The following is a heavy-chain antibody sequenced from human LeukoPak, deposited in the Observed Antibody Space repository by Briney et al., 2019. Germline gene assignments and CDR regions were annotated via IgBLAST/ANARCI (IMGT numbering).Heavy chain of an antibody. CDR3: AKRDVAAAGTGAFDI. V-gene: IGHV3-23*01. CDR1: GFTLNIYA. CDR2: ISGSGGNT. J-gene: IGHJ3*02. D-gene: IGHD6-13*01. Sequence: GGSLRLSCAASGFTLNIYAMSWVRQAPGKGLEWVSAISGSGGNTYYADSVKGRFTLSRDNSKNTLYLQMNSLRAEDTAVYYCAKRDVAAAGTGAFDIWGQGTMVTVSA.